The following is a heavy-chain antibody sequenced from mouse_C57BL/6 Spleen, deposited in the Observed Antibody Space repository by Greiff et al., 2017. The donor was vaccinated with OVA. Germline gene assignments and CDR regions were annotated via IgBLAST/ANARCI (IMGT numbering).Heavy chain of an antibody. D-gene: IGHD3-2*02. CDR3: ARGAAQAYYAMDY. Sequence: EVKLMESGPELVKPGASVKISCKASGYSFTDYNMNWVKQSNGKSLEWIGVINPNYGTTSYNQKFKGKATLTVDQSSSTAYMQLNSLTSEDSAVYYCARGAAQAYYAMDYWGQGTSVTVSS. CDR2: INPNYGTT. J-gene: IGHJ4*01. CDR1: GYSFTDYN. V-gene: IGHV1-39*01.